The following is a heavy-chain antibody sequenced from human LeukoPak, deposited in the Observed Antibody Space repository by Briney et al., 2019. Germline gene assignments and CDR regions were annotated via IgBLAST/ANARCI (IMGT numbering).Heavy chain of an antibody. Sequence: ASVKVSCKASGYNFTGHYMHWVRQAPGQGLEWMGWINPNSGGTNYAQKFQGRVTMTRDTSISTAYMELSRLRSDDTAVYYCARVLIRASSSTSSPMAYWGQGTLVTVSS. V-gene: IGHV1-2*02. D-gene: IGHD2-2*01. J-gene: IGHJ4*02. CDR1: GYNFTGHY. CDR2: INPNSGGT. CDR3: ARVLIRASSSTSSPMAY.